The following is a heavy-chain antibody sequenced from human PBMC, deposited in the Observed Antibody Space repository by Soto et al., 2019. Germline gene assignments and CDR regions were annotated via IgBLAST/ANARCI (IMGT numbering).Heavy chain of an antibody. CDR2: ISAYNGNT. D-gene: IGHD2-8*01. Sequence: GASVKFSCKASGYTFTSYGISWVRQAPGQGLEWMGWISAYNGNTNYAQELQGRVTMTTDTSTSTAYMELRSLRSDDTAVYYCARDIGYCTNGVCYTGYFDYWGQGTLVTVSS. CDR1: GYTFTSYG. J-gene: IGHJ4*02. V-gene: IGHV1-18*01. CDR3: ARDIGYCTNGVCYTGYFDY.